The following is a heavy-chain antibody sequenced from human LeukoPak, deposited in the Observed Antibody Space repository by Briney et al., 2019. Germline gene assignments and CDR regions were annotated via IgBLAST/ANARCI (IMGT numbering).Heavy chain of an antibody. V-gene: IGHV1-2*02. CDR1: GYTFTDYY. CDR3: ARDQSRIVGATTPHFDY. D-gene: IGHD1-26*01. CDR2: INPNSGGT. J-gene: IGHJ4*02. Sequence: ASVKVSCKASGYTFTDYYMHWVRQAPGQGLEWMGWINPNSGGTNYAQKFQGRVTMTRDTSISTAFMELSRLRSDDTAVYYCARDQSRIVGATTPHFDYWAREPWSPSPQ.